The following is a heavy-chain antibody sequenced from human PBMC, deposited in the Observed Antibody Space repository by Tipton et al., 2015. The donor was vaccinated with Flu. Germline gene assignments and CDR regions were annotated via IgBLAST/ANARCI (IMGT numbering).Heavy chain of an antibody. J-gene: IGHJ3*02. Sequence: GLVKPSQTLSLTCAISGDNVSSNSAAWNWIRQSPSGGLEWLGRTYYRSKWYTDYALSVKSRATINPDTSKNQVSLQLSSVTPEDTALYYCVRRGTHGPFDIWGHGTMVTVSS. CDR3: VRRGTHGPFDI. CDR2: TYYRSKWYT. D-gene: IGHD3-16*01. CDR1: GDNVSSNSAA. V-gene: IGHV6-1*01.